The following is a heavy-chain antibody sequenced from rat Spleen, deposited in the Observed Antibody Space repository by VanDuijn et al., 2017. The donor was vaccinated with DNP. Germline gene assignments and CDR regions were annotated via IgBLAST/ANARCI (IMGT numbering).Heavy chain of an antibody. CDR3: TELPSYYEAWFAY. CDR2: ISTTGGKT. D-gene: IGHD1-1*01. CDR1: GFTFSDYY. V-gene: IGHV5-25*01. J-gene: IGHJ3*01. Sequence: EVQLVESGGGLMQPGRSLKLSCAASGFTFSDYYMAWVRQAPTKDLEWVAIISTTGGKTDYRDSVKGRFTVSRDNARSTLYLQMNSLRSEDTATYYCTELPSYYEAWFAYWGHGALVTVSS.